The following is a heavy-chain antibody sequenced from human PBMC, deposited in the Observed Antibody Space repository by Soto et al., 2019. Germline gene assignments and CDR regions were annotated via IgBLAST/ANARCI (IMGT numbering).Heavy chain of an antibody. J-gene: IGHJ4*02. D-gene: IGHD3-22*01. CDR3: ATYFYDSLGYDFDF. CDR1: GGSFSGYF. CDR2: ITNSGTT. Sequence: QVQLQQWGAGLLKPSETLSLTCAVYGGSFSGYFWSWVRQPPGKGLEWLGQITNSGTTNYKPSLKSRVTISVDTSQNQLSLGLSSVTAADTAVYYCATYFYDSLGYDFDFWGQGPLVTVSS. V-gene: IGHV4-34*01.